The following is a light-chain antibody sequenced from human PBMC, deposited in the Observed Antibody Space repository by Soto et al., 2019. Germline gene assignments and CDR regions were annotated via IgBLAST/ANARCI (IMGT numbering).Light chain of an antibody. CDR2: GVF. J-gene: IGKJ1*01. CDR3: HQYAYSPRT. V-gene: IGKV3-20*01. Sequence: EIVMTQSPATLSVSPGERATLSCRASQSLSNTFLSWYQQKPGQAPRLLIYGVFSRATGIPDRFSGSGSGTDFTLTISRLEPEDSAVYFCHQYAYSPRTFGQGTKVDIK. CDR1: QSLSNTF.